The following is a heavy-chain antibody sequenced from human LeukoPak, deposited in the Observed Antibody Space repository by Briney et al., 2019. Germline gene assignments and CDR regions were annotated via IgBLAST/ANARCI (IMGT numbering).Heavy chain of an antibody. J-gene: IGHJ4*02. CDR2: VGNDGSDT. CDR1: GLTFTSHG. D-gene: IGHD4-23*01. Sequence: PGGSLRLSCTTSGLTFTSHGFHWLRQVVGKRLEWVAFVGNDGSDTYHANSVKGRFSVSRDDSKNTLYLQMNSLRPEDTAIYYCARDRGKDYFDSWGQGTQVTVSS. CDR3: ARDRGKDYFDS. V-gene: IGHV3-30*02.